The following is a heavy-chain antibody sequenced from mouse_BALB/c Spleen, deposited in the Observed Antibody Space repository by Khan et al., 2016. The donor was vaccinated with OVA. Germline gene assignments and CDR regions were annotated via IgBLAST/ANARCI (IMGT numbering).Heavy chain of an antibody. V-gene: IGHV2-6-1*01. CDR1: GVSLTNYG. J-gene: IGHJ4*01. CDR3: ARQPYYHYYVMDY. D-gene: IGHD2-10*01. Sequence: QVQLKESGPGLVAPSQSLSITCTISGVSLTNYGVHWLRQPPGKGLEWLVVIWSDGSTTYNSALKSRLSISKDNSKSQVFLKMNSHQTDDSAMYYCARQPYYHYYVMDYWGQGTSVTVSS. CDR2: IWSDGST.